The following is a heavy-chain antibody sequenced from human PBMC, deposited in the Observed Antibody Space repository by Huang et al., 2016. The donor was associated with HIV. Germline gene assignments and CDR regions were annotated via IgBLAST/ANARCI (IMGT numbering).Heavy chain of an antibody. J-gene: IGHJ3*02. V-gene: IGHV3-48*01. CDR3: ARDRFGWIQPTEPFYI. D-gene: IGHD5-18*01. CDR1: GFSLSRYS. CDR2: ISSSSSTM. Sequence: EEQLVESGGGLVKPGGSLRLSCAVSGFSLSRYSMHWVRQAPGKGLEWVSYISSSSSTMHYADSVKGRFTISRDNAKNLLYLQMQSLRAEDTAIYYCARDRFGWIQPTEPFYIWGQGTLVSVSS.